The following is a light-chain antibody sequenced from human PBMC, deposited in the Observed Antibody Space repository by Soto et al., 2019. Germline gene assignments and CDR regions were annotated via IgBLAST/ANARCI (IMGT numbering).Light chain of an antibody. CDR1: TGSLTSGHF. CDR3: LLCFDVARV. Sequence: QAVVTQEPSLTVSPGGTVTLTCGSSTGSLTSGHFPYWFQQKPGQAPRALIFDTSKKYSWTPARFSGSLLGGKAALTLSGAQPEDEADYYCLLCFDVARVFGGGTKLTVL. V-gene: IGLV7-46*01. J-gene: IGLJ2*01. CDR2: DTS.